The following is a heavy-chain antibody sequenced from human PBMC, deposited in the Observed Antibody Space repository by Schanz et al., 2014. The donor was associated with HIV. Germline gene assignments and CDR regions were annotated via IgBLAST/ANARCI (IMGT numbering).Heavy chain of an antibody. Sequence: EVQLVESGGGLVQPGGSLRLSCAASGFIFRNFWMTWVRQVPGKGLEWVAHIKTDGSEQRYVDSVKGRFTISRDNVKNSLYLQMNSLRAEDTAVYYCATLPTYYGMDVWGQGTTVTVSS. CDR2: IKTDGSEQ. J-gene: IGHJ6*02. CDR1: GFIFRNFW. V-gene: IGHV3-7*01. D-gene: IGHD2-21*02. CDR3: ATLPTYYGMDV.